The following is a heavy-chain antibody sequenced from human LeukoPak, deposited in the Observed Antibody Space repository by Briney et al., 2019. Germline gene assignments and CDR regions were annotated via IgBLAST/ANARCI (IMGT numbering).Heavy chain of an antibody. J-gene: IGHJ4*02. V-gene: IGHV3-30*04. CDR3: ARPDDSESFYRADHY. CDR2: ISNDGNNK. Sequence: GGSLRLSCAASGFSFNSYPMHWVRQAPGKGLEWVAVISNDGNNKYYADSVKGRFTISRDNSNNTLSLQMNGLRVEDTAVYYCARPDDSESFYRADHYWGRGTLVTVS. D-gene: IGHD3-10*01. CDR1: GFSFNSYP.